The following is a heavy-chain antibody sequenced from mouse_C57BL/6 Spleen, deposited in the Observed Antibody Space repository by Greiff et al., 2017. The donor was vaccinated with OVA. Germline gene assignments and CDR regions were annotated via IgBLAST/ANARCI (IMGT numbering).Heavy chain of an antibody. CDR3: ARGGYYLKAMDY. D-gene: IGHD2-3*01. J-gene: IGHJ4*01. CDR1: GYTFTDYN. Sequence: VQLKESGPELVKPGASVKMSCKASGYTFTDYNMHWVKQSPGKSLEWIGYINPNNGGTSYNQKFKGKATLTVNKSSSTAYMVLRSLTSEDSAVYYCARGGYYLKAMDYWGQGTSVTVSS. CDR2: INPNNGGT. V-gene: IGHV1-22*01.